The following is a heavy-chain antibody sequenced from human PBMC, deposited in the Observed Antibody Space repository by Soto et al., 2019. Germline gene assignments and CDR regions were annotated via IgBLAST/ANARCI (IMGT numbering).Heavy chain of an antibody. V-gene: IGHV3-48*02. CDR2: ISSSSSTI. Sequence: GGSMRLSCAASGLTFSSYSRNWVSQTPGKGLEWVSYISSSSSTIYYADSVKGRFTISRDNAKNSLYLQMNSLRDEDTAVYYCAVVNCSSTSCYVNYYYYGMDVWGQGTTVTVSS. D-gene: IGHD2-2*01. CDR1: GLTFSSYS. J-gene: IGHJ6*02. CDR3: AVVNCSSTSCYVNYYYYGMDV.